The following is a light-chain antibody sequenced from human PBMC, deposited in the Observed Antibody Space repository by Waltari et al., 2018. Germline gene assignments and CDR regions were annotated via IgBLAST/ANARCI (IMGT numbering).Light chain of an antibody. Sequence: SSNIGSNYVYWYQQLPGTAPKLLIYRNNQRPSGVPDRFSGSKSGTSASLAISGLRSEDEADYYCAAWDDSLSGPDWVFGGGTKLTVL. CDR1: SSNIGSNY. CDR3: AAWDDSLSGPDWV. CDR2: RNN. J-gene: IGLJ3*02. V-gene: IGLV1-47*01.